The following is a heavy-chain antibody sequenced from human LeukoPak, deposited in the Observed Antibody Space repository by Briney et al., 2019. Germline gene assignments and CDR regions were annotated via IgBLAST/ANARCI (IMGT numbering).Heavy chain of an antibody. CDR3: ARDTTYCSSTSCYTSFDY. V-gene: IGHV4-34*01. CDR1: GGSFSGYY. Sequence: SETLSLTCAVYGGSFSGYYWSWIRQSPGKGLEWIGEINHSGSTKYNPSLKSRVTISVDTSKNQFSLKLSSVTAADTAVYYCARDTTYCSSTSCYTSFDYWGQGTLVTVSS. CDR2: INHSGST. J-gene: IGHJ4*02. D-gene: IGHD2-2*02.